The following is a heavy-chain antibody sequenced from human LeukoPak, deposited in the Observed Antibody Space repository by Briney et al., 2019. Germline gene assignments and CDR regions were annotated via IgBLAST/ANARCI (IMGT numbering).Heavy chain of an antibody. CDR2: INSDGSST. CDR1: GFTFSSYW. V-gene: IGHV3-74*01. CDR3: ARGAGGYDEGKVDY. J-gene: IGHJ4*02. Sequence: PGGSLRLSCAASGFTFSSYWMHWVRQAPGKGLVWVSRINSDGSSTSYADSVKGRFTISRDNAKNTLYLQMNSLRAEDTAVYYCARGAGGYDEGKVDYWGQGTLVTVSS. D-gene: IGHD5-12*01.